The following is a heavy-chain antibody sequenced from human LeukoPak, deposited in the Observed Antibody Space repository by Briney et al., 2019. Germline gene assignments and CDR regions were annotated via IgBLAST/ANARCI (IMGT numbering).Heavy chain of an antibody. CDR3: ATAGGIAAAGTGMTPPYYYYYGMDV. Sequence: ASVTVSCKVSGYTLTELSMHWVRQAPGKGLEWMGGFDPEDGETIYAQKFQGRVTMTEDTSTDTAYMELSSLRSEDTAVYYCATAGGIAAAGTGMTPPYYYYYGMDVWGQGTTVTVSS. CDR2: FDPEDGET. D-gene: IGHD6-13*01. J-gene: IGHJ6*02. V-gene: IGHV1-24*01. CDR1: GYTLTELS.